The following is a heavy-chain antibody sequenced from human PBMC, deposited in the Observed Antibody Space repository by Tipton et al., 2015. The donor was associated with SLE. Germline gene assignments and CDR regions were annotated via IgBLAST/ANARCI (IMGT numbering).Heavy chain of an antibody. CDR2: IYYSGST. CDR3: ARGLEWLPRGAFDI. Sequence: TLSLTCTVSGGSISSHYWSWIRQPPGKGLEWIGYIYYSGSTNYNPSLKSRVTISVDTSKNQFSLKLSSVTAADTAVYYCARGLEWLPRGAFDIWGQGTLVTVSS. V-gene: IGHV4-59*11. D-gene: IGHD3-3*01. CDR1: GGSISSHY. J-gene: IGHJ4*02.